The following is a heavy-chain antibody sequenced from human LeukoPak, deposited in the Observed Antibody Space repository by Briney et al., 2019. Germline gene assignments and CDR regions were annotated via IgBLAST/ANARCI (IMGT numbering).Heavy chain of an antibody. V-gene: IGHV1-2*02. CDR2: INPNSGGT. Sequence: VASVKVSCKASGYTFTGYYMHWVRQAPGQGLEWMGWINPNSGGTNYAQKFQGRVTMTRDTSISTAYMELSRLRSDDTAVYYCASLGYCSGGSCYADPWGQGTLVTVSS. D-gene: IGHD2-15*01. J-gene: IGHJ5*02. CDR1: GYTFTGYY. CDR3: ASLGYCSGGSCYADP.